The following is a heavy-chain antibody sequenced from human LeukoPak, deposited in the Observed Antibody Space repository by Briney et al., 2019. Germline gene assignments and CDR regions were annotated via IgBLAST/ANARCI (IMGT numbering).Heavy chain of an antibody. CDR2: ISSSSSYI. D-gene: IGHD4-11*01. V-gene: IGHV3-21*01. J-gene: IGHJ4*02. CDR1: GSTFSSYS. CDR3: ARDLRSTFDY. Sequence: GGSLRLSCAASGSTFSSYSMNWVRQAPGKGLEWVSSISSSSSYIYYADSVKGRFTISRDNAKNSLYLQMNSLRAEDTAVYYCARDLRSTFDYWGQGTLVTVSS.